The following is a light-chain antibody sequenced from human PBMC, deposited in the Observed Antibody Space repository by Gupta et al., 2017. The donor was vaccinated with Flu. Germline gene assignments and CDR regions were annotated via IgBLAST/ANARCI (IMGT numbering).Light chain of an antibody. CDR1: QTVSSN. J-gene: IGKJ1*01. Sequence: EIVMTQSPATLSLSPGEGVTLYCRASQTVSSNLAWYQQRPGQAPRLVLYGASMRATDIPARFSGGGSGTEFTLTISSLQSEDFAIYHCQQYHDRPWTFGQGTRVEIK. CDR3: QQYHDRPWT. CDR2: GAS. V-gene: IGKV3-15*01.